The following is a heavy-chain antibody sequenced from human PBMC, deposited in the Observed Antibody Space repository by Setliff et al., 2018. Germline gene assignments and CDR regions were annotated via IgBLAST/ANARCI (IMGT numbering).Heavy chain of an antibody. CDR3: ARSLELPGENWFDP. J-gene: IGHJ5*02. D-gene: IGHD1-26*01. CDR1: GGSFSGYY. Sequence: SETLSLTCAVYGGSFSGYYWSWIRQPPGKGLEWIGSIYYSGSTNYNPSLKSRVTISVDTSKNQFSLKLSSVTAADTAVYYCARSLELPGENWFDPWGQGTLVTVSS. CDR2: IYYSGST. V-gene: IGHV4-59*08.